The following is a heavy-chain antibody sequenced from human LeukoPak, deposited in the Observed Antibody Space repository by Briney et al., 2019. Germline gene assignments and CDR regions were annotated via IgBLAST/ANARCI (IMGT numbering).Heavy chain of an antibody. Sequence: SETLSLTCTVSGGSISSYYWSWIRQPPGKGLEWIGYIYYSGSTNYNPSLKSRVTISVDTSKNQFSLKLSSVTAADTAVYYCARGKNTFDYWGQGNLFTVSS. J-gene: IGHJ4*02. D-gene: IGHD2/OR15-2a*01. V-gene: IGHV4-59*01. CDR3: ARGKNTFDY. CDR1: GGSISSYY. CDR2: IYYSGST.